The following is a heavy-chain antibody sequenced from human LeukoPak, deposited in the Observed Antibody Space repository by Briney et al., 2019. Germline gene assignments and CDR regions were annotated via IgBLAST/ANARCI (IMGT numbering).Heavy chain of an antibody. D-gene: IGHD1-26*01. CDR2: ISGGGGST. CDR1: GFTFSNYA. V-gene: IGHV3-23*01. J-gene: IGHJ4*02. CDR3: ARGRISGSYQFDY. Sequence: GGSLRLSCAASGFTFSNYAMTWVRQAPGKGLEWVSTISGGGGSTFYADSVKGRFTISRDNSKNTLYLQMNSLRAEDTALYYCARGRISGSYQFDYWGQGTLVTVSS.